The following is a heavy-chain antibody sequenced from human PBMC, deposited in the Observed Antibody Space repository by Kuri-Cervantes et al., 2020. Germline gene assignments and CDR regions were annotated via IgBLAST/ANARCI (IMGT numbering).Heavy chain of an antibody. Sequence: ASVKVSCKASGGTFTSYGISWVRQAPGQGLEWMGWISAYNGNTNYAQKPQGRVTMTTDTSTSTAYMELRSLRSDDTAVYYCARDSFEAAGTRYYYGMDVWGQGTTVTVSS. CDR2: ISAYNGNT. J-gene: IGHJ6*02. CDR3: ARDSFEAAGTRYYYGMDV. CDR1: GGTFTSYG. V-gene: IGHV1-18*01. D-gene: IGHD6-13*01.